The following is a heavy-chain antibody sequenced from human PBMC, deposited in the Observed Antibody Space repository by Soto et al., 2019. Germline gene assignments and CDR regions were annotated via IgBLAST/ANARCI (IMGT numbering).Heavy chain of an antibody. D-gene: IGHD2-2*01. CDR1: GYTFASHG. CDR3: ARDAWQQCPGDY. J-gene: IGHJ4*02. Sequence: QVQLVQSGAEVKKPGASVKVSCKGSGYTFASHGISWVRQAPGQGLEWMGWISADNSNRNYAEKFQGRVTMTTDTSTSTAYLEVRSLRYDDTAVYYCARDAWQQCPGDYWGQGTLVTVSS. V-gene: IGHV1-18*01. CDR2: ISADNSNR.